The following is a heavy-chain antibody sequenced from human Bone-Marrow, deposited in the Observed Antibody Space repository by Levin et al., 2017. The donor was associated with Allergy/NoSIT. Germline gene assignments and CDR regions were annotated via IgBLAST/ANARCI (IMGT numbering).Heavy chain of an antibody. CDR1: GFTFSSYS. CDR3: ARDSGGGTLIVVPNRRAFDI. V-gene: IGHV3-48*02. D-gene: IGHD2-21*01. Sequence: GGSLRLSCAASGFTFSSYSMNWVRQAPGKGLEWVSYISSSSSTIYYADSVKGRFTISRDNAKNSLYLQMNSLRDEDTAVYYCARDSGGGTLIVVPNRRAFDIWGQGTMVTVSS. J-gene: IGHJ3*02. CDR2: ISSSSSTI.